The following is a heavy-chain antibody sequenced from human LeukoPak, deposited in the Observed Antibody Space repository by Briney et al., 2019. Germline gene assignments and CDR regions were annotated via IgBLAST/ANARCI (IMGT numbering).Heavy chain of an antibody. V-gene: IGHV4-61*01. CDR2: ISYSGST. CDR1: GDSVSSGTYY. CDR3: ARGPYV. J-gene: IGHJ3*01. Sequence: PSETLSLTCTVSGDSVSSGTYYWSWVRQPPGKGLEWIGFISYSGSTNYNPSLKSRITIPVDMSKNQFSLKVRSVTAADTAVHYCARGPYVWGQGTMVTVSS.